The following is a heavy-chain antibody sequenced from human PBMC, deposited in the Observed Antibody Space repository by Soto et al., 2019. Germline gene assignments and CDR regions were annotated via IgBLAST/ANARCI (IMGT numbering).Heavy chain of an antibody. CDR1: GFTFSSYG. D-gene: IGHD2-2*01. V-gene: IGHV3-30-3*01. Sequence: GGSLRLSCAASGFTFSSYGMHWVRQAPGKGLEWVAVISYDGSNKYYADSVKGRFTISRDNSKNTLYLQMNSLRAEDTAVYYCARALTPPYCSSTSCYRRWLSDYYYGMDVWGQGTTVTVSS. CDR3: ARALTPPYCSSTSCYRRWLSDYYYGMDV. CDR2: ISYDGSNK. J-gene: IGHJ6*02.